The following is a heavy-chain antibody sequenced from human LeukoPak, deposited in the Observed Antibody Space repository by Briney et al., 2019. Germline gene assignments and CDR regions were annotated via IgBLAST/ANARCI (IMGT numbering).Heavy chain of an antibody. Sequence: PGGSLRLSCAASGFTFSDYYMSWIRQAPGKGLEWVANIKQDGSEKYYVDSVKGRFTISRDNAKNSLYLQMNSLRAEDTAVYYCARETRVVTAIRYYYYYMDVWGKGTTVTVSS. CDR3: ARETRVVTAIRYYYYYMDV. D-gene: IGHD2-21*02. CDR2: IKQDGSEK. J-gene: IGHJ6*03. CDR1: GFTFSDYY. V-gene: IGHV3-7*01.